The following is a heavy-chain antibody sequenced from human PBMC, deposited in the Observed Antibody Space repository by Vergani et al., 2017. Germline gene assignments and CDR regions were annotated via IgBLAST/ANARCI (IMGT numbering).Heavy chain of an antibody. CDR3: ANSYCSSLSCYAFYGKEV. D-gene: IGHD2-2*01. CDR1: GFSFSTYG. CDR2: LRYDGSNE. J-gene: IGHJ6*02. Sequence: QVQLVESGGGVVQPGGSLRLSCAASGFSFSTYGMHWVRQAPGRGLEWVAFLRYDGSNEYYGDAVKGRFIISRENSKNMLSLEMHSLRPEDTAVYYCANSYCSSLSCYAFYGKEVWGQGTTVTVSS. V-gene: IGHV3-30*02.